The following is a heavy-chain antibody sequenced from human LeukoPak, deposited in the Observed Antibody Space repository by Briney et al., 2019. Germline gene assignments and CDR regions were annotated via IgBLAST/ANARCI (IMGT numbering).Heavy chain of an antibody. Sequence: GSLRLSCAASGFTFSSYSMNWVRQAPRKGLEWVSYISSSSSTIYYADSVKGRFTISRDNAKNSLYLQMNSLRAEDTAVYFCAHRDTAMLRIDYWGQGTLVTVSS. CDR2: ISSSSSTI. J-gene: IGHJ4*02. CDR1: GFTFSSYS. CDR3: AHRDTAMLRIDY. V-gene: IGHV3-48*04. D-gene: IGHD5-18*01.